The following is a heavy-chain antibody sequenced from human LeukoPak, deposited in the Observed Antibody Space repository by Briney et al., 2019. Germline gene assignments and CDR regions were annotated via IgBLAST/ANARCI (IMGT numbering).Heavy chain of an antibody. V-gene: IGHV5-51*01. Sequence: GESLKISCKASGYSFSTYWIGWVRQMPGKGLEWMGIIYPGDSDARCSPTFLGQVTILTDKSISTAYLQWSSLRTSDTAMYYCAKRWADSSGSQHYFDYWGQGTLVTVSS. D-gene: IGHD3-22*01. J-gene: IGHJ4*02. CDR2: IYPGDSDA. CDR1: GYSFSTYW. CDR3: AKRWADSSGSQHYFDY.